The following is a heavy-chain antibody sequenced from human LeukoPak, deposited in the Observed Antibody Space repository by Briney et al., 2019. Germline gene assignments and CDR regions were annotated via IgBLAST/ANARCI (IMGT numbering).Heavy chain of an antibody. CDR3: ARQRGYSGYVDY. CDR1: GGSISSYY. V-gene: IGHV4-59*01. J-gene: IGHJ4*02. Sequence: SETLSLTCTVSGGSISSYYWSWIRRPPGKGLEWIGYIYYSGSTNYNPSLKSRVTISVDTSKNQFSLKLSSVTAADTAVYYCARQRGYSGYVDYWGQGTLVTVSS. D-gene: IGHD5-12*01. CDR2: IYYSGST.